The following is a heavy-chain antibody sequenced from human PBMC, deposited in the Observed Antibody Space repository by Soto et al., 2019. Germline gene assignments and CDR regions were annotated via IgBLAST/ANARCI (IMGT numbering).Heavy chain of an antibody. V-gene: IGHV1-69*01. D-gene: IGHD4-17*01. Sequence: QVQLVQSGAEVKKPGSSVKVSCKASGGTFSSYAISWVRQAPGQGLEWMGGIIPIFGTANYAQKFQGRVTIPADESTSKAYMELSSLRSEDTAVYYCGGGDYGYYYYGMDVWGQGTTVTVSS. CDR3: GGGDYGYYYYGMDV. J-gene: IGHJ6*02. CDR1: GGTFSSYA. CDR2: IIPIFGTA.